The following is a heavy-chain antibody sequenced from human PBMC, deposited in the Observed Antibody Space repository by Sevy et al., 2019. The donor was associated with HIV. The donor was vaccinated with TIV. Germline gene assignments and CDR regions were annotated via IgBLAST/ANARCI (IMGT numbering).Heavy chain of an antibody. CDR1: GFTFRIYA. J-gene: IGHJ4*02. V-gene: IGHV3-23*01. CDR3: AKEGGSHYDTSGSFDD. D-gene: IGHD3-22*01. Sequence: GGSLRLSCTTSGFTFRIYAMSWVRQAPGKGLEWVSAISGSGSSTYYADSVKGRFTISRDNSKNTRYLQMNSLRAEDKAVFYCAKEGGSHYDTSGSFDDWGQGTRFTVSS. CDR2: ISGSGSST.